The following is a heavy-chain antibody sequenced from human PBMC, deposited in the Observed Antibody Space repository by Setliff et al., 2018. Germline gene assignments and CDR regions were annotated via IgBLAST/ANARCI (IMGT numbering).Heavy chain of an antibody. CDR3: ARELLFGGVIFGY. J-gene: IGHJ4*02. V-gene: IGHV1-69*05. CDR1: GGTISSYA. CDR2: IIPIFGTA. Sequence: SVKVSCKASGGTISSYAISWVRQAPGQGLEWMGGIIPIFGTANYAQKFQDRVTMTRDTSTSTVYMELSSLRSGDTAMYYCARELLFGGVIFGYWGQGTLVTVSS. D-gene: IGHD3-3*01.